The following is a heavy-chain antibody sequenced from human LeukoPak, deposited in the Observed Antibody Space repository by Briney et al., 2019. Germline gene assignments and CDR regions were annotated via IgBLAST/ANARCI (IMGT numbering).Heavy chain of an antibody. V-gene: IGHV3-23*01. J-gene: IGHJ2*01. CDR3: ARFPNYYDSSGYSYWYFDL. CDR2: ISGSGGST. CDR1: GFTFSSYA. D-gene: IGHD3-22*01. Sequence: GGSLRLSCAASGFTFSSYAMSWVRQAPGKGLEWVSAISGSGGSTYYADSVKGRFTISRDNSKNTLYLQMNSLRAEDTAVYYCARFPNYYDSSGYSYWYFDLWGRGTLVTVSS.